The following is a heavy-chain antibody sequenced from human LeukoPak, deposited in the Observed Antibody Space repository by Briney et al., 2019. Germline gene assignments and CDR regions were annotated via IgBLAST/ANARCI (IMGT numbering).Heavy chain of an antibody. D-gene: IGHD2-2*01. CDR1: GFTVSSNY. Sequence: PGGSLRLSCAASGFTVSSNYMSWVRQAPGKGLEWVANIKQDGSEKYYVDSVKGRFTISRDNAKNSLYLQMNSLRAEDTAVYYCARDTLGVWYQLLDFYYYYGMDVWGQGTTVTVSS. J-gene: IGHJ6*02. V-gene: IGHV3-7*01. CDR2: IKQDGSEK. CDR3: ARDTLGVWYQLLDFYYYYGMDV.